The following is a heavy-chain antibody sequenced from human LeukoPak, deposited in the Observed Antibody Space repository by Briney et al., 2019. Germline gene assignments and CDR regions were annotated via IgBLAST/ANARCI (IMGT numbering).Heavy chain of an antibody. CDR2: MNPNSGNT. D-gene: IGHD1-7*01. CDR1: GYTFTSYD. Sequence: ASVKVSCKASGYTFTSYDINWVRQATGQGLEWMGWMNPNSGNTGYAQKFQGRVTMTEDTSTDTAYMELSSLRSEDTAVYYCAVRTTGLDYWGQGTLVTVSS. CDR3: AVRTTGLDY. V-gene: IGHV1-8*01. J-gene: IGHJ4*02.